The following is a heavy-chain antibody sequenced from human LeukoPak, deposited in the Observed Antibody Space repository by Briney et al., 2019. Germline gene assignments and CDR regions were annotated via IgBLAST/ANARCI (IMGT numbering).Heavy chain of an antibody. Sequence: GGSLRLSCAASGFTFSSYSMNWVRQAPGKGLEWVSYISSSSSTIYYADSVKGRFTNSRDNAKNSLYLQMNSLRAEDTAVYYCARDVGFHYYYDSSGSHGAMDVWGKGTTVTVSS. CDR1: GFTFSSYS. CDR2: ISSSSSTI. V-gene: IGHV3-48*01. CDR3: ARDVGFHYYYDSSGSHGAMDV. J-gene: IGHJ6*03. D-gene: IGHD3-22*01.